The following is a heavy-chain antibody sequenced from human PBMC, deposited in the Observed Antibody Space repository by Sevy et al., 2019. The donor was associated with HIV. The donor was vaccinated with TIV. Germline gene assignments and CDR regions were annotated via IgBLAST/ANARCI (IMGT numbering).Heavy chain of an antibody. J-gene: IGHJ4*02. CDR3: TRDGGGDYFDY. Sequence: GGSLRLSCAASGFTFRRYAMHWVRQAPGQGLESVAFISYDGGKTYHADSVKGRFTISRDNSENTLYLQMNSLRAEDTAVYYCTRDGGGDYFDYWGLGTLVTVSS. V-gene: IGHV3-30*04. D-gene: IGHD2-15*01. CDR2: ISYDGGKT. CDR1: GFTFRRYA.